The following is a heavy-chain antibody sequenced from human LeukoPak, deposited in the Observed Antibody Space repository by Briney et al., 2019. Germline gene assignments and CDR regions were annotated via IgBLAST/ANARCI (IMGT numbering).Heavy chain of an antibody. CDR3: ARRDLGGYDFAYFDY. D-gene: IGHD5-12*01. Sequence: AGESLKISCKGSGYSFTSYWIGWVRQMPGKGLEWMGIIFPHDSDTRYSPPFQGQVTISADKSISTAYLQWSSLKASDTAIYYCARRDLGGYDFAYFDYWGQGTLVTVSS. J-gene: IGHJ4*02. CDR1: GYSFTSYW. V-gene: IGHV5-51*01. CDR2: IFPHDSDT.